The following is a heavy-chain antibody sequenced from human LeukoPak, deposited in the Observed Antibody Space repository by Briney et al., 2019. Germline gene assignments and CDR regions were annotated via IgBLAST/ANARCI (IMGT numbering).Heavy chain of an antibody. V-gene: IGHV3-23*01. J-gene: IGHJ5*02. D-gene: IGHD3-10*01. Sequence: PGGSLRLSCAASGFTFSSYGMSWVRQAPGKGLEWVSTISNSGSSTYYPDSVKGRFTVSRDNSKNTLYLQMNSLRAEDTAVYYCARDPLYVSGSAWGQGTLVTVSS. CDR2: ISNSGSST. CDR3: ARDPLYVSGSA. CDR1: GFTFSSYG.